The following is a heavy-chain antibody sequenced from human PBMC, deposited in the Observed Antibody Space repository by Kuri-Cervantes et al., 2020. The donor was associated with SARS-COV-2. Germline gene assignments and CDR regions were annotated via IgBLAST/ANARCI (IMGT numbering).Heavy chain of an antibody. J-gene: IGHJ4*02. CDR3: ANLGIAVAGTGDY. CDR1: GFTFSSYW. CDR2: IKQDGSEK. Sequence: GGSLRLSCAASGFTFSSYWMSWVRQAPGKGLEWVANIKQDGSEKYYVDSVKGRFTISRDNAKNSLYLQMNSLRAEDTAVYYCANLGIAVAGTGDYWGQGTRVTVSS. V-gene: IGHV3-7*03. D-gene: IGHD6-19*01.